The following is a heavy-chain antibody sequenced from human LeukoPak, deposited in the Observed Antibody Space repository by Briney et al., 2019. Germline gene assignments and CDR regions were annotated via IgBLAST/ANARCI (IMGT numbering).Heavy chain of an antibody. V-gene: IGHV4-59*01. CDR3: AKTPDLRLSFPKLDS. CDR1: NCASSTIY. Sequence: SETLSCNASGSNCASSTIYWEWNGKSPEKGLEGIGYIHYSGRTNYNPSLKSRLSMSIDTSKSQFALNLSSVTAADTAVYFWAKTPDLRLSFPKLDSWGQGALLTVSS. D-gene: IGHD3-16*01. J-gene: IGHJ4*02. CDR2: IHYSGRT.